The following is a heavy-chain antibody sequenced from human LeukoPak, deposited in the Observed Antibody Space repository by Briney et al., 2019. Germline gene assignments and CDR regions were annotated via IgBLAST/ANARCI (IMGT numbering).Heavy chain of an antibody. CDR1: GGTFSSYA. D-gene: IGHD4-17*01. Sequence: GASVKVSCKASGGTFSSYAISWVRQAPGQGLEWMGGIIPIFGTANYAQKFQGRVTMTRDMSTSTVYMELSSLRSEDTAVYYCAREYDYGDYGLDYWGQGTLVTVSS. CDR2: IIPIFGTA. J-gene: IGHJ4*02. V-gene: IGHV1-69*05. CDR3: AREYDYGDYGLDY.